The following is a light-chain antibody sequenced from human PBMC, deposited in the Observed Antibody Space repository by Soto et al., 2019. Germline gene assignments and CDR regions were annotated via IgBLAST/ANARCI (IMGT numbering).Light chain of an antibody. CDR2: GNS. V-gene: IGLV1-40*01. CDR1: SSNIGADYD. J-gene: IGLJ2*01. CDR3: QSYDSSLRV. Sequence: QSVLTQPPSVSGAPGQRVTISCTGSSSNIGADYDVHWYQQLPGTAPKLLIYGNSNRPSGVPDRFSGSKSGTSASLVITGLQAEDEADYYCQSYDSSLRVFGGGTKLTVL.